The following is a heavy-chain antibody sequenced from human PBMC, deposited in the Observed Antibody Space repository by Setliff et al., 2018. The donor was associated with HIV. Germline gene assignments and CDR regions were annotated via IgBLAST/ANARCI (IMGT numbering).Heavy chain of an antibody. V-gene: IGHV4-28*05. CDR3: ARTVPHSAAQDAFDI. J-gene: IGHJ3*02. CDR1: GYSISTNEW. Sequence: SETLSLTCAVSGYSISTNEWWGWIRQPPGKGLAWIGYISNSGKIYYDPSLNSRVTLSADTSTNQLSLKLTSVTAEDTGVYYCARTVPHSAAQDAFDIWGQGTVVTVSS. CDR2: ISNSGKI. D-gene: IGHD4-4*01.